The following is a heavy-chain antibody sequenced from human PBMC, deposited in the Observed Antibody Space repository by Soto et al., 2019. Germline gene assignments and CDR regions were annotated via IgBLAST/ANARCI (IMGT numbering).Heavy chain of an antibody. Sequence: EVQLLESGGGLVQPGGSLRLSCAASGFTFDNYGMSWVRQAPGKGLEWIGGITGAGGSTYNADSVKGRFTISRDNSKKTVYLQVDNLRVEDTAVYYCAKGHSDYFSNYDYFGMDVWGQGTTVTVSS. CDR1: GFTFDNYG. CDR3: AKGHSDYFSNYDYFGMDV. D-gene: IGHD4-4*01. CDR2: ITGAGGST. V-gene: IGHV3-23*01. J-gene: IGHJ6*02.